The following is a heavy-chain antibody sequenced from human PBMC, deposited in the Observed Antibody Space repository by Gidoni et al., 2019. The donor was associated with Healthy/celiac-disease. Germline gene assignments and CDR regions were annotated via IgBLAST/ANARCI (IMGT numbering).Heavy chain of an antibody. Sequence: EVQLLESGGGLVQPGGSLRLSCAASGFPFSSYAMIWVRAAPGKGLEWVSAISGSGGSTYYPDSVKGRFTISRDNSKNTLYLQMNSLRAEDTAVYYCAKGGEDTAMAGYFDYWGQGTLVTVSS. CDR2: ISGSGGST. CDR3: AKGGEDTAMAGYFDY. D-gene: IGHD5-18*01. CDR1: GFPFSSYA. J-gene: IGHJ4*02. V-gene: IGHV3-23*01.